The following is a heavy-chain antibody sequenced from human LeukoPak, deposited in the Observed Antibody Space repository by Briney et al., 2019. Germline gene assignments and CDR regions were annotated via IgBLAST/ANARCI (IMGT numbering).Heavy chain of an antibody. CDR1: GFTFSSYA. CDR2: ISGSGGST. Sequence: GGSLRLSCAASGFTFSSYAMSWVRQAPGKGLEWVSAISGSGGSTYYADSVKGRFTISRDNSKNTLYLQMNSLRAEDTAVYYCAKGVRDYDILTGYYKPQYYYYGMDVWGQGTTVTVSS. CDR3: AKGVRDYDILTGYYKPQYYYYGMDV. J-gene: IGHJ6*02. V-gene: IGHV3-23*01. D-gene: IGHD3-9*01.